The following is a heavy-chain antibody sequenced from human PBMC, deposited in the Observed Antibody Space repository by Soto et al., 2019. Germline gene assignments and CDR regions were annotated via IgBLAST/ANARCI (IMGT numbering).Heavy chain of an antibody. Sequence: PSETLSLTCAVSGGSIISSNCLSWVRHPPGKGLEWIGEIYHSGSTNYNPSLKSRVTISADKSKNQFSLKLSSVTAADTAVYYCARDRQLWLRQYWFDPWGQGTLVTVSS. CDR1: GGSIISSNC. D-gene: IGHD5-18*01. CDR2: IYHSGST. V-gene: IGHV4-4*02. J-gene: IGHJ5*02. CDR3: ARDRQLWLRQYWFDP.